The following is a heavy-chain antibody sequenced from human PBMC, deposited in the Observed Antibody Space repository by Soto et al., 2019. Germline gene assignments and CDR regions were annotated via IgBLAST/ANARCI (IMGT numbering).Heavy chain of an antibody. J-gene: IGHJ4*02. D-gene: IGHD3-22*01. CDR2: ISYDGSNK. Sequence: GGSLRLSCAASGFTFSSYGMHWVRQAPGKGLEWVAVISYDGSNKYYADSVKGRFTISRDNSKNTLYLQMNSLRAEDTAVYYCAKDSHYYDSSGYRNYYFDYWGQGTLVTVSS. CDR1: GFTFSSYG. V-gene: IGHV3-30*18. CDR3: AKDSHYYDSSGYRNYYFDY.